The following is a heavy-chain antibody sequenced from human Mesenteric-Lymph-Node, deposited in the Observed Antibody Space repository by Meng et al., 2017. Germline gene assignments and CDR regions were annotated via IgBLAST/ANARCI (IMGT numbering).Heavy chain of an antibody. D-gene: IGHD2-8*02. Sequence: GESLKISCAASGFTFSSYWMSWVRQAPGKGLEWVATINPDGSRTSYLESVEGRFTISRDNARNSLNLQMNSLRAEDTALYYCTRETWYYFDYWGQGTLVTVSS. J-gene: IGHJ4*02. V-gene: IGHV3-7*01. CDR2: INPDGSRT. CDR1: GFTFSSYW. CDR3: TRETWYYFDY.